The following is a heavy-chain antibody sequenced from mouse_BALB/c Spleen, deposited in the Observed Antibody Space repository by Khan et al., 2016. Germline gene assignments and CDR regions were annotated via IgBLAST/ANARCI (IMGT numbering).Heavy chain of an antibody. CDR2: INPDSSTI. J-gene: IGHJ2*01. D-gene: IGHD1-2*01. CDR1: GFDFSRYW. V-gene: IGHV4-1*02. Sequence: EVKLLESGGGLVQPGGSLKLSCAASGFDFSRYWMSWVRQAPGKGLEWIGEINPDSSTINYTPSLKDKFIISRDSAKNTLYLQMSKVRSEDTALYYCARLHYYGYMNYWGQGTTLTVSS. CDR3: ARLHYYGYMNY.